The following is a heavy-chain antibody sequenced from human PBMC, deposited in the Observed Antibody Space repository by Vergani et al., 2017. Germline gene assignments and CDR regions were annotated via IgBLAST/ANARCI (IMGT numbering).Heavy chain of an antibody. Sequence: QVQLVQSGAEVKKPGSSVKVSCKASGGTFSSYAISWVRQAPGQGLEWMGGIIPIFGTANYAQKFQGRVTITADESTSTAYMELCSRRSEDTAVYYCARGTHICCSGGSCLSPFYYGMDVWGQGTTVTVSS. J-gene: IGHJ6*02. V-gene: IGHV1-69*12. D-gene: IGHD2-15*01. CDR2: IIPIFGTA. CDR1: GGTFSSYA. CDR3: ARGTHICCSGGSCLSPFYYGMDV.